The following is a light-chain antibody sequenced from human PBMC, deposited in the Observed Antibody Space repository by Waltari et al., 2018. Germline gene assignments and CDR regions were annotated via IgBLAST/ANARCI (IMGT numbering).Light chain of an antibody. CDR2: LGS. CDR1: QSLLHPVGYNY. Sequence: DIVMTQSPLSLPVTPGEPASISCRSSQSLLHPVGYNYLDWYLQKPGQSPRRLIYLGSNRASGVPDRFSGSGSGTDFTLKISRVEAEDVGIYYCMQALQTPRTFGQGTKLEIK. J-gene: IGKJ2*01. CDR3: MQALQTPRT. V-gene: IGKV2-28*01.